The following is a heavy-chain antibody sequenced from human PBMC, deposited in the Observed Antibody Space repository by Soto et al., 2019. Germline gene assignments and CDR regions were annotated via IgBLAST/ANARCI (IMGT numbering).Heavy chain of an antibody. D-gene: IGHD6-13*01. J-gene: IGHJ4*02. CDR3: ARDRYSSSWYVGAFDY. Sequence: QVQLVQSGAEVKKPGASLKVSCKASGNTFTSYGVYWVRQAPVQRLGWMGWINAGNGNTRYAQKFQDRVTITRDTSASTVYMELSSLRSEDTAVYYCARDRYSSSWYVGAFDYWGQGTLVTVSS. CDR1: GNTFTSYG. CDR2: INAGNGNT. V-gene: IGHV1-3*01.